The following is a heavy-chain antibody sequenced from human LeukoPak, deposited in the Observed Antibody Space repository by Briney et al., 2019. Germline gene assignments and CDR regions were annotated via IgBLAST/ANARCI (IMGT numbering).Heavy chain of an antibody. Sequence: PGGSLRLSCAASGFTFSSYDMSRVRQAPGKGLEWVSAISGSGGSTYYADSVKGRFTISRDNSQNTLYLQMNSLRAEDSAVYYCAKVGSGWYSGAFDYWGQGTLLTVSS. J-gene: IGHJ4*02. D-gene: IGHD6-19*01. V-gene: IGHV3-23*01. CDR1: GFTFSSYD. CDR2: ISGSGGST. CDR3: AKVGSGWYSGAFDY.